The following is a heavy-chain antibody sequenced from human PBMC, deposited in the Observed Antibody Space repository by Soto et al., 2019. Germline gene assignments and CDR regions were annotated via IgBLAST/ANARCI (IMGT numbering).Heavy chain of an antibody. Sequence: QVQLVQSGAEVKKPGASVKVSCKTSGYTFTGYYMHWVRQAPGQGLEWMGWINPNSGDTNYAPKFQGRVTMTRETSFTTVYMDLTRLTSDDTAVYYCARXGDRTIGYFDYWGQGALVTVSS. J-gene: IGHJ4*02. CDR1: GYTFTGYY. D-gene: IGHD2-21*01. CDR2: INPNSGDT. CDR3: ARXGDRTIGYFDY. V-gene: IGHV1-2*02.